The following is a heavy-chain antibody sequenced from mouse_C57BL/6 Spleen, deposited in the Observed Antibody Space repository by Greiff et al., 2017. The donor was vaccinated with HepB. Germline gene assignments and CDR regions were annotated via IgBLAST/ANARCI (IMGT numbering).Heavy chain of an antibody. J-gene: IGHJ2*01. Sequence: EESGPGLLKPSQSLSLTCSVTGYSITSGYYWNWIRQFPGNKLEWMGYISYDGSNNYNPSLKNRISITRDTSKNQFFLKLNSVTTEDTATYYCARGGLFGDYFDYWGQGTTLTVSS. V-gene: IGHV3-6*01. D-gene: IGHD1-1*01. CDR1: GYSITSGYY. CDR2: ISYDGSN. CDR3: ARGGLFGDYFDY.